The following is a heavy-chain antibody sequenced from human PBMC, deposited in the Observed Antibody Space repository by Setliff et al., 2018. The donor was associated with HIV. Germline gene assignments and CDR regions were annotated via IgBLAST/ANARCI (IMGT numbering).Heavy chain of an antibody. CDR2: IIPMLGIT. CDR3: ATRGRDLGFDY. Sequence: SVKVSCKASGYTFTSYAITWVRQAPGQGLECMGGIIPMLGITNYAQRFQGRLTITADEYTGTAYMELSSLRSEDTAVYYCATRGRDLGFDYWGQGTLVTVSS. V-gene: IGHV1-69*10. CDR1: GYTFTSYA. D-gene: IGHD1-1*01. J-gene: IGHJ4*02.